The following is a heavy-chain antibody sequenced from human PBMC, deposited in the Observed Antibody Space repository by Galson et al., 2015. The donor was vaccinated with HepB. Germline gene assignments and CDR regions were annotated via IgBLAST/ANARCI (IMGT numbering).Heavy chain of an antibody. Sequence: SLRLSCAASGFTFSSYAMNWVRQAPGQGLEWVSTFSGSGDYIYHADSVKGRFTISRDNSNNTLYLQMHSLRAEDTAVYYCAKLLYSSGKANYYFDYWGQGTLVTVSS. J-gene: IGHJ4*02. D-gene: IGHD6-19*01. CDR3: AKLLYSSGKANYYFDY. CDR1: GFTFSSYA. CDR2: FSGSGDYI. V-gene: IGHV3-23*01.